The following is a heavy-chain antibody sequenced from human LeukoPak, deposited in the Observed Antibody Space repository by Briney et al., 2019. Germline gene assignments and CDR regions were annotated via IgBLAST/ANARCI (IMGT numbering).Heavy chain of an antibody. CDR1: AFTIRTNY. CDR2: IYSGGST. D-gene: IGHD1-1*01. CDR3: TRAPANGDDY. J-gene: IGHJ4*02. Sequence: GGSVRLSCAAYAFTIRTNYMSWVRQAPGKGLEWVSVIYSGGSTFYADSVRGGFTISRDNSKNTLYLQMNSLRAEDTAVYYCTRAPANGDDYWGQGTLVTVSS. V-gene: IGHV3-53*01.